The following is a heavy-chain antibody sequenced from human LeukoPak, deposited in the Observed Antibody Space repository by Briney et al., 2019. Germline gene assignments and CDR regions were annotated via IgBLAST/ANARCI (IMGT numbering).Heavy chain of an antibody. D-gene: IGHD6-13*01. CDR3: ARSPSAGYYYYGMDV. CDR1: GGTFSSYA. J-gene: IGHJ6*02. V-gene: IGHV1-69*04. Sequence: ASVKVSCKASGGTFSSYAISWVRQAPGQGPEWMGRIIPILGIANYAQKFQGRVTITADKSTSTAYMELSSLRSEDTAVYYCARSPSAGYYYYGMDVWGQGTTVTVSS. CDR2: IIPILGIA.